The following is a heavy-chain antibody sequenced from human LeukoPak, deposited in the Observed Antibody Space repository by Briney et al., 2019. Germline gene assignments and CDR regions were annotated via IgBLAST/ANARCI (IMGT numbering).Heavy chain of an antibody. CDR1: GYTFRDYS. Sequence: GGSLRLSCAASGYTFRDYSGNGVRHGAGKGLEGGASISSRRTYISYADSVNGRFTISRDNARSSLFLQMNSLRADDTAVYYCATYYSARSSYYMDVWGKGTTVTVSS. V-gene: IGHV3-21*06. J-gene: IGHJ6*03. CDR2: ISSRRTYI. CDR3: ATYYSARSSYYMDV. D-gene: IGHD3-10*01.